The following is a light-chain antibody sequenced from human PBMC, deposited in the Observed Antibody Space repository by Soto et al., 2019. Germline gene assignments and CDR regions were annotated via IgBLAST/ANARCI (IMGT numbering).Light chain of an antibody. Sequence: EIVLTQSPGTLSLSPGERATLSCRASQSVSSTYFAWYQQKPGQAPRLLIFATSNRATGIPDRFSGSGSGTDFTLTISRLEPEDVAVYYCQEYGGSPLYAFGQGTKLEI. CDR3: QEYGGSPLYA. V-gene: IGKV3-20*01. CDR1: QSVSSTY. CDR2: ATS. J-gene: IGKJ2*01.